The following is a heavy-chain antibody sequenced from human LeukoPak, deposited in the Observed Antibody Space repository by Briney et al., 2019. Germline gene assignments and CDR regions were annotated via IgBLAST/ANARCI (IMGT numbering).Heavy chain of an antibody. CDR2: IYPRHSDV. CDR3: ARRLAPFDY. Sequence: GASLKISCKGAGYSFNTYWIGWVRQIPGKGLGWMGIIYPRHSDVRHTPSFQGTVTLEADTYICSAYLQWSSLKVSDTAIYYCARRLAPFDYWGQGTLVTVSS. CDR1: GYSFNTYW. V-gene: IGHV5-51*01. J-gene: IGHJ4*02.